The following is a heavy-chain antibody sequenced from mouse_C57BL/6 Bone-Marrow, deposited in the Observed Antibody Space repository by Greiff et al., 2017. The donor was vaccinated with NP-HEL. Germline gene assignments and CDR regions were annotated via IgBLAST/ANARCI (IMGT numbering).Heavy chain of an antibody. Sequence: VQGVESGAELARPGASVKLSCKASGYTFTSYGISWVKQRTGQGLEWIGEIYPRSGNTYYNEKFKGKATLTADKSSSTAYMELRSLTSEDSAVYFCAYYSNLYYFDYWGQGTTLTVSS. J-gene: IGHJ2*01. CDR3: AYYSNLYYFDY. CDR1: GYTFTSYG. CDR2: IYPRSGNT. D-gene: IGHD2-5*01. V-gene: IGHV1-81*01.